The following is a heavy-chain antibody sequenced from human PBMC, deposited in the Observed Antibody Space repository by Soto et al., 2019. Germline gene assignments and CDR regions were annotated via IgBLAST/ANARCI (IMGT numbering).Heavy chain of an antibody. Sequence: QVQLVQSGAEVKKPGASVKVSCKASGYTFTSYGVSWVXXAPGQGLEWLGWISAYNGNTNYAQKRXXXXTXXXXXXXXXXXXXXXXXXXXXXXXXXXXXXXXXXXADFDYWGQGTLVTVSS. CDR1: GYTFTSYG. CDR2: ISAYNGNT. CDR3: XXXXXXXXADFDY. J-gene: IGHJ4*02. V-gene: IGHV1-18*01.